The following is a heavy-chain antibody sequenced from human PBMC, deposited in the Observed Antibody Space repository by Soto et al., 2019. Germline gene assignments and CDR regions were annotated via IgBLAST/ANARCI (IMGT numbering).Heavy chain of an antibody. CDR3: ARAVAVPADFDY. Sequence: QVQLVQSGAEEKKPGASVKVSCKASGDTFTGYAFHWVRQAPGQRLEWMGWINAGNGNTKYSQKFQGRVAITRDTSASTAYMSVSSLRSEDTAVYSCARAVAVPADFDYWGQGTLVTVSS. D-gene: IGHD6-19*01. J-gene: IGHJ4*02. CDR2: INAGNGNT. V-gene: IGHV1-3*05. CDR1: GDTFTGYA.